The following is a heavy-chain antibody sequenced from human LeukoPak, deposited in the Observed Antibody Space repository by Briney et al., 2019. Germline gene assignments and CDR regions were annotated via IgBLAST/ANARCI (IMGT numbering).Heavy chain of an antibody. CDR1: GFTFSSYS. V-gene: IGHV3-48*01. CDR2: ISSSSSTI. D-gene: IGHD1-26*01. CDR3: ARVDSGSYGDYYYMDV. Sequence: PGGSLRLSCAASGFTFSSYSMNWVRQAPGKGLEWVSYISSSSSTIYYADSVKGRFTISRDNAKNSLYLQMNSLRAEDTAVYYCARVDSGSYGDYYYMDVWGKGTTVTVSS. J-gene: IGHJ6*03.